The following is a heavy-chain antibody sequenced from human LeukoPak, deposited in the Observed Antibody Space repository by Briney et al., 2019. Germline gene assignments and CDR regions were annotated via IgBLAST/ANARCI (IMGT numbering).Heavy chain of an antibody. Sequence: SETLSLTCAVYGGSFSGYYWSWIRQPPGKGLGWIGEINHSGSTNYNPSLKSRVTISVDTSKNQFSLKLSSVTAADTAVYYCARGRPVLRFLLSPHAHNWFDPWGQGTLVTVSS. CDR2: INHSGST. J-gene: IGHJ5*02. V-gene: IGHV4-34*01. CDR1: GGSFSGYY. D-gene: IGHD3-3*01. CDR3: ARGRPVLRFLLSPHAHNWFDP.